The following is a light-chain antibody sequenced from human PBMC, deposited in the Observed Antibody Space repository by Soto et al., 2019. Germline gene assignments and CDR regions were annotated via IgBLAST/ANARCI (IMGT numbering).Light chain of an antibody. V-gene: IGLV2-23*03. CDR3: CSYAGGSTFV. CDR2: EGS. J-gene: IGLJ3*02. CDR1: SSDVGSYTF. Sequence: QSVLTQPASVSGSPGQSITISCTGTSSDVGSYTFVSWYQQHPGKAPKLIIYEGSKRPSGVSNRFSGSKSVNTASLRISGLQAEDEADYYCCSYAGGSTFVFGGGTKLTVL.